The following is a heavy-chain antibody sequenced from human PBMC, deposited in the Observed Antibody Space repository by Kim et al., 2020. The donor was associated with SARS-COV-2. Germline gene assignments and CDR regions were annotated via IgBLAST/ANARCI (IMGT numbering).Heavy chain of an antibody. CDR2: VSDTGATT. CDR1: GFTFSTYA. D-gene: IGHD1-26*01. J-gene: IGHJ4*02. V-gene: IGHV3-23*01. Sequence: GGSLRLSCAASGFTFSTYAMTWVRQAPGKGLEWVSTVSDTGATTYYAASVMGRFTISRDNSKNTLYVQMNSLTAEDSAVYFCTKGDGTYSFPLDYWGQGTLVTVSS. CDR3: TKGDGTYSFPLDY.